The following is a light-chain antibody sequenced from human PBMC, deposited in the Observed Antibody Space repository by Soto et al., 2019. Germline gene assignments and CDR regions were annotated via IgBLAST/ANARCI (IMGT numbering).Light chain of an antibody. Sequence: DIQMTQSPSTLSASVGDRVIIICRASQSITDSLAWYLQKPGKAPELLIYHASSLESGVPSRFSGSGSGTEFSLTISSLQPDDFATYYCEQYHSYSLTFGGGTKVEI. CDR1: QSITDS. V-gene: IGKV1-5*02. CDR3: EQYHSYSLT. J-gene: IGKJ4*01. CDR2: HAS.